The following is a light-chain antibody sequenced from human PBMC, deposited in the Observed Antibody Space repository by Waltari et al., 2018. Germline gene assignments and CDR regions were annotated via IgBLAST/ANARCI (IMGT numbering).Light chain of an antibody. Sequence: SCRASQSVGRSLAWYQQKPGQAPRLLIFGASNRATGVPYRFSGIGSGTDFSLTISRLEPEDLAVYFCQHYVKLPVTFGQGTKVEIK. CDR1: QSVGRS. CDR2: GAS. CDR3: QHYVKLPVT. J-gene: IGKJ1*01. V-gene: IGKV3-20*01.